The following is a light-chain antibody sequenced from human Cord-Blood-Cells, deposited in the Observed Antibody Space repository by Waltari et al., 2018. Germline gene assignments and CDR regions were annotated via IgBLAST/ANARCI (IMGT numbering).Light chain of an antibody. V-gene: IGKV1-33*01. J-gene: IGKJ4*01. CDR3: QQYST. Sequence: DIHMTPSPFSLSASVGDRVTITCQASQDISNYLNWYQQKPGNAPKLLIYDASNLETGVPSRFSGRGSGTDFTFTISSLQPEDIATYYCQQYSTFGGGTKVEIK. CDR2: DAS. CDR1: QDISNY.